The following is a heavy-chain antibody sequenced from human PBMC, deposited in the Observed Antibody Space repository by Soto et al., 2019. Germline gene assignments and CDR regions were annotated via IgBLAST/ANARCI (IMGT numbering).Heavy chain of an antibody. CDR1: GFTFSSYG. J-gene: IGHJ6*03. D-gene: IGHD3-10*01. CDR3: AKASGYYYGYYYYMDV. V-gene: IGHV3-30*18. Sequence: GGSLRLSCAASGFTFSSYGMHWVRQAPGKGLEWVAVISYDGSNKYYADSVKGRFTISRDNSKNTLYLQMNSLRAEDTAVYYCAKASGYYYGYYYYMDVGGKGTTVTVSS. CDR2: ISYDGSNK.